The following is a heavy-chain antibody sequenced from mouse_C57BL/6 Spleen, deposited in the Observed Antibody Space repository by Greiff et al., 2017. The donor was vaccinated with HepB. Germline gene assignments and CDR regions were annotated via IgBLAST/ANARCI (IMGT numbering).Heavy chain of an antibody. CDR3: AREIRNWYFDV. Sequence: QVQLKQSGPELVKPGASVKISCKASGYAFSSSWMNWVKQRPGKGLEWIGRIYPGDGDTNYNGKFKGKATLTADKSSSPAYMQLSSLTSEDSAVYFCAREIRNWYFDVWGTGTTVTVSS. J-gene: IGHJ1*03. V-gene: IGHV1-82*01. CDR2: IYPGDGDT. CDR1: GYAFSSSW.